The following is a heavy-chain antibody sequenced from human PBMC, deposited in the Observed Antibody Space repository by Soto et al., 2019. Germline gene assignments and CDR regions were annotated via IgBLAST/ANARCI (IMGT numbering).Heavy chain of an antibody. CDR2: ISGSGGST. Sequence: PGGSLRLSCAASGFTFSSYAMSWVRQAPGKGLEWVSAISGSGGSTYYADSVKGRFTISRDNTKNTLYLQMNSLRAEDMAVYYCAKDPIIAVAGKAFDYWGQGTLVTGSS. CDR1: GFTFSSYA. J-gene: IGHJ4*02. V-gene: IGHV3-23*01. D-gene: IGHD6-19*01. CDR3: AKDPIIAVAGKAFDY.